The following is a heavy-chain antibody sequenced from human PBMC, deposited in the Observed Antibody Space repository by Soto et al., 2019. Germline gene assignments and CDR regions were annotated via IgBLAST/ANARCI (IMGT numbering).Heavy chain of an antibody. CDR3: AREEGGVVTTTYYYYGMDV. V-gene: IGHV1-69*01. CDR2: IIPIFGTA. CDR1: GGTFSSYA. Sequence: QVQLVQSGAEVKKPGSSVKVSCKASGGTFSSYAISWVRQAPGQGLEWMGGIIPIFGTANYAQKFQGRVTITADESTSTDYMELSSLRSEDTAVYYCAREEGGVVTTTYYYYGMDVWGQGTTVTVSS. D-gene: IGHD3-3*01. J-gene: IGHJ6*02.